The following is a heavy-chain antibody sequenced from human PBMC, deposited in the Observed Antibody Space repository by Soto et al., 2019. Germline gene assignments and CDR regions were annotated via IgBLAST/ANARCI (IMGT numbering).Heavy chain of an antibody. J-gene: IGHJ6*02. CDR3: ARHGAYSTSVYYYYGMDV. Sequence: PSETLSLTCTVSGGAINSTVYYWGWIRHPPGKGLEWIGSSNYGGPTYYSPSLQSRVTISLDTAKNHFSLSLRSVTAADTAVYYCARHGAYSTSVYYYYGMDVWGQGTTVTVSS. V-gene: IGHV4-39*01. D-gene: IGHD6-13*01. CDR2: SNYGGPT. CDR1: GGAINSTVYY.